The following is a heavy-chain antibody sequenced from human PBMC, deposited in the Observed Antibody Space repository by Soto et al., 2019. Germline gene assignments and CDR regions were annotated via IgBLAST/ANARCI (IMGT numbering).Heavy chain of an antibody. D-gene: IGHD6-25*01. V-gene: IGHV4-30-2*01. CDR3: ARDPDSRGSYGMDV. CDR1: GGSISSGGYS. Sequence: SETLSLTCAVSGGSISSGGYSWSWIRQPPGKGLEWIGYIYHSGSTYYNPSLKSRVTISVDRSKNQFSLKLSSVTAADTAVYYCARDPDSRGSYGMDVWGQGTMVTVSS. J-gene: IGHJ6*02. CDR2: IYHSGST.